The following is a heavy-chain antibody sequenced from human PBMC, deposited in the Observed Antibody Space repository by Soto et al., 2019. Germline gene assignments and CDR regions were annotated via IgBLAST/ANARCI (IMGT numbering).Heavy chain of an antibody. CDR1: GGTISSYY. CDR3: ARIQNWNYVFDS. CDR2: IYYSGST. Sequence: SETLSLRCTVSGGTISSYYWSWIRQPPGKGLEWIGYIYYSGSTNYNPSLKSRVTISVDTSKNQFSLKLSSVTAADTAVYYCARIQNWNYVFDSWGQGTLVTVSS. V-gene: IGHV4-59*08. J-gene: IGHJ4*02. D-gene: IGHD1-7*01.